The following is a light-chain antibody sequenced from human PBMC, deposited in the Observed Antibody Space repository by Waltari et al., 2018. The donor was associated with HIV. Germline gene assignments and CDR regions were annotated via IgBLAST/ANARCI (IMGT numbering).Light chain of an antibody. CDR3: MQGTHWRT. V-gene: IGKV2-30*01. CDR1: QSLVYSDGYTY. CDR2: RVS. Sequence: DVVMTQSPLSLPVTLGQPASISCRSSQSLVYSDGYTYLNWFKQRTGQSPRRLIYRVSNRDSGVPDRFSGSGSGTDFTLKISKVEAEDVGVYYCMQGTHWRTFGQGTNLEIK. J-gene: IGKJ2*01.